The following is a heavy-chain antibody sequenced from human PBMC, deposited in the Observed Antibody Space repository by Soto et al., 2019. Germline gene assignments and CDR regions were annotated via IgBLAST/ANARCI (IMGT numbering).Heavy chain of an antibody. CDR1: GDSISTVDYF. Sequence: QVHLLESGPGLVKPSQTLSLTCSVSGDSISTVDYFWAWIRQPPGQALEYIGYIYKSTTTYYNPSFENRVAISLDTSKSKFSLNVTSVTAADTAVYFCARGRYCLTGRCFPNWFDSWGQGTLVTVSS. J-gene: IGHJ5*01. CDR2: IYKSTTT. CDR3: ARGRYCLTGRCFPNWFDS. D-gene: IGHD2-15*01. V-gene: IGHV4-30-4*01.